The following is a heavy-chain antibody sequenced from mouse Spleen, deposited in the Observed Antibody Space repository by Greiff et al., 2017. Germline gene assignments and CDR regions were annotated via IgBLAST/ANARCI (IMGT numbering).Heavy chain of an antibody. V-gene: IGHV3-6*01. CDR1: GYSITSGYY. CDR3: ARDEGDDY. CDR2: ISYDGSN. D-gene: IGHD3-3*01. Sequence: ESGPGLVKPSQSLSLTCSVTGYSITSGYYWNWIRQFPGNKLEWMGYISYDGSNNYNPSLKNRISITRDTSKNQFFLKLNSVTTEDTATYYCARDEGDDYWGQGTTLTVSS. J-gene: IGHJ2*01.